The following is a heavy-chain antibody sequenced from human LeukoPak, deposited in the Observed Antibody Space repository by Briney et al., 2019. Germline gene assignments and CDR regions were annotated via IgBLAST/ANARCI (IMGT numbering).Heavy chain of an antibody. V-gene: IGHV4-38-2*01. CDR1: GYSINSGYC. CDR2: IYHSGST. Sequence: PSETLSLTCAVSGYSINSGYCWGWIRQPPGKGLEWIGSIYHSGSTYYNPSLKSRGTISVDTSKNQFSLKLSSVTAADTAVYYCARVATTTNPPQRPFDYWGQGTLVTVSS. J-gene: IGHJ4*02. CDR3: ARVATTTNPPQRPFDY. D-gene: IGHD5-12*01.